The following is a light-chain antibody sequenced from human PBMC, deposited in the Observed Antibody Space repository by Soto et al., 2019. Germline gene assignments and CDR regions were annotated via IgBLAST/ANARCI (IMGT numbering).Light chain of an antibody. CDR2: EVS. CDR1: NSDADTFDF. V-gene: IGLV2-8*01. CDR3: SSYAGTNNVA. J-gene: IGLJ2*01. Sequence: QSALTQPPSASGSPGQSVTISCTGTNSDADTFDFVSWYQQHPGKAPKLIIYEVSKRPSGVPDRFSGSRSANAASLTVSGLQAEDEADYFCSSYAGTNNVAFGGGTQLTVL.